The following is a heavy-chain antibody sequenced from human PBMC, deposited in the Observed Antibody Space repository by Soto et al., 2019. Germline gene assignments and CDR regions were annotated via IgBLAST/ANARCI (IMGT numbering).Heavy chain of an antibody. D-gene: IGHD3-10*01. CDR3: ARIPGYYGSQSYTFFDY. J-gene: IGHJ4*02. Sequence: SGPTLVNPTQTLTLTCTFSGFSLSTRAMCVSWIRQSPGEALEWLALINWDDDKYYNTSLKTRLTISKDTSKNQVVLTMTNMDPVDTATYYCARIPGYYGSQSYTFFDYWGPGTLFTVSS. V-gene: IGHV2-70*01. CDR1: GFSLSTRAMC. CDR2: INWDDDK.